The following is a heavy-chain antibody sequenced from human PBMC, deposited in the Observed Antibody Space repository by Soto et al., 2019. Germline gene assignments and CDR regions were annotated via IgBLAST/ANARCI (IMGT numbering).Heavy chain of an antibody. D-gene: IGHD3-10*01. Sequence: QVQLQESGPGLVKPSQTLSLTCTVSGASIGSGTYYWHWIRQHPGKGLEWIGWLSHSGGTYYNPSLRSRMTISVATSKDQFSLRLTSVTAADTAVYYCARGTRPHTRFGESIFDFWGQGTLVTVSS. CDR1: GASIGSGTYY. J-gene: IGHJ4*02. V-gene: IGHV4-31*03. CDR2: LSHSGGT. CDR3: ARGTRPHTRFGESIFDF.